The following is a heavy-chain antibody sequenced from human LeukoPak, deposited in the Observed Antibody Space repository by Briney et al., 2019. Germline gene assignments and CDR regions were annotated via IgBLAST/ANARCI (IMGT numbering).Heavy chain of an antibody. D-gene: IGHD3-10*01. J-gene: IGHJ6*03. V-gene: IGHV3-48*03. CDR1: GFTFSSYE. CDR2: ISSSGSTI. Sequence: GGSLRLSCAASGFTFSSYEMNWVRQAPGKGLEWVSYISSSGSTIYYADSVKGRFTISRDNAKNSLYLQMNSLRAEDTAVYYCAKDWARLQWFGESLSSRPSRHYMDVWGKGSTVT. CDR3: AKDWARLQWFGESLSSRPSRHYMDV.